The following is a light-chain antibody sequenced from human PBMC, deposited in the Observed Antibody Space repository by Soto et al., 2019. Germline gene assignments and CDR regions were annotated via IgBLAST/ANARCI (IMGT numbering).Light chain of an antibody. Sequence: DIVVTQLPDSLAASLGERATINCKSSQSVLYSSNNKNYLAWYQQKPGQPPKLLIYWASTRESGVPDRFSGSGSGTDFTLTISSLQAEDVAVYYCQQYYSTLLITFGQGTRLEIK. CDR1: QSVLYSSNNKNY. CDR3: QQYYSTLLIT. J-gene: IGKJ5*01. CDR2: WAS. V-gene: IGKV4-1*01.